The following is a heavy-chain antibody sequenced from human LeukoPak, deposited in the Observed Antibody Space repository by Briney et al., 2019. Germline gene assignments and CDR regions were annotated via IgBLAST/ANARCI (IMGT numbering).Heavy chain of an antibody. CDR3: ARDLGGRYLAFHI. CDR2: VKQDGSET. V-gene: IGHV3-7*01. D-gene: IGHD3-16*02. CDR1: GFTFRNYW. J-gene: IGHJ3*02. Sequence: GGSLRLSCAASGFTFRNYWMSWDRQAPGKGLEWVANVKQDGSETYYVDSVKGRFTASRDNAKNSLYLQMNSLRVEDTAVYYCARDLGGRYLAFHIWGQGTMVTVSS.